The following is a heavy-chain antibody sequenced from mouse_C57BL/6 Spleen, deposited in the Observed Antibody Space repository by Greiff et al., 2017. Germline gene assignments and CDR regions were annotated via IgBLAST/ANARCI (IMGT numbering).Heavy chain of an antibody. CDR1: GFNIKDDY. V-gene: IGHV14-4*01. CDR2: IDPENGDT. CDR3: TSLYDGYPEAY. Sequence: VQLKQSGAELVRPGASVKLSCTASGFNIKDDYMHWVKQRPEQGLEWIGWIDPENGDTEYASKFQGKATITADTSSNTAYLQLSSLTSEDTAVYYCTSLYDGYPEAYWGQGTLVTVSA. D-gene: IGHD2-3*01. J-gene: IGHJ3*01.